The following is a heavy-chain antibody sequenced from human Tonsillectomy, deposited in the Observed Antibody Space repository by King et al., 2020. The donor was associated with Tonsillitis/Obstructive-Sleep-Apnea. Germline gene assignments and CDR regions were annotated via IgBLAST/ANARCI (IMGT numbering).Heavy chain of an antibody. CDR3: ARGEVVVASYYFDY. Sequence: QLVQSGAEVKKPGASVKVSCKASGYTFTGYYMHWVRQAPGQGLEWMGWINPNSGGTKYAQKFQGWVTMTRDTSISTAYMELSRLRSDDTAVYYCARGEVVVASYYFDYWGQGPLVTVSS. V-gene: IGHV1-2*04. D-gene: IGHD2-15*01. CDR2: INPNSGGT. CDR1: GYTFTGYY. J-gene: IGHJ4*02.